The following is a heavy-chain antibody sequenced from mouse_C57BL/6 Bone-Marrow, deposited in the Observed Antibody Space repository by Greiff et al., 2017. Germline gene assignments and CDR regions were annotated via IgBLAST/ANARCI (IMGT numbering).Heavy chain of an antibody. D-gene: IGHD2-4*01. CDR2: ISYDGSN. J-gene: IGHJ4*01. V-gene: IGHV3-6*01. Sequence: DVQLQESGPGLVKPSQSLSLTCSVTGYSITSGYYWNWIRQFPGNKLEWMGYISYDGSNNYNPSLKNRISITRDTSKNQFFLKLNSVTTEDTATYYCAKLRRGYYAMDYWGQGTSVTVSS. CDR3: AKLRRGYYAMDY. CDR1: GYSITSGYY.